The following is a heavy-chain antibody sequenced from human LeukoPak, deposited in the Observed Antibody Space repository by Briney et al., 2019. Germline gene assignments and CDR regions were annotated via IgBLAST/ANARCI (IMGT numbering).Heavy chain of an antibody. J-gene: IGHJ4*02. D-gene: IGHD3-10*01. Sequence: PGGSLRLSCAASGFTFSSYSMNWVRQAPGKGLEWVSSISSSSSYIYYADSVKGRFTISRDNAKNSLYLQMNSLRAEDTAVYYCAKGAKVLLWFGELDYFDYWGQGTLVTVSS. CDR3: AKGAKVLLWFGELDYFDY. CDR2: ISSSSSYI. CDR1: GFTFSSYS. V-gene: IGHV3-21*01.